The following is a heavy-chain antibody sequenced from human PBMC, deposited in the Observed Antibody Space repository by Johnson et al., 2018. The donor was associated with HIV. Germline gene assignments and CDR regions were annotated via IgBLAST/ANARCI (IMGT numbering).Heavy chain of an antibody. CDR3: ASREVGAKSASAFDI. J-gene: IGHJ3*02. V-gene: IGHV3-30*04. CDR2: ISYDGSNK. D-gene: IGHD1-26*01. Sequence: QVQLVESGGGVVQPGRSLRLSCAASGFTFSSYAMHWVRQAPGKGLEWVAVISYDGSNKYYANSVKGRFTISSDNSKHTLYLQMNSLRAEDTAVYYCASREVGAKSASAFDIWGQGTMVTVPS. CDR1: GFTFSSYA.